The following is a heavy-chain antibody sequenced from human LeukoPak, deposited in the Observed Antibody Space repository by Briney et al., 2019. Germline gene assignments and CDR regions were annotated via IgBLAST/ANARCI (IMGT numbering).Heavy chain of an antibody. V-gene: IGHV4-4*02. Sequence: SGTLSLTCAVSGGSISSSNWWSWVRPPPGKGLEWIGEIYHSGSTNYNPSLKSRVTISVDKSKNQFSLKLSSVTAADTAVYYCAGSTCSGGSCYSGDYFDYWGQGTLVTVSS. J-gene: IGHJ4*02. CDR2: IYHSGST. D-gene: IGHD2-15*01. CDR3: AGSTCSGGSCYSGDYFDY. CDR1: GGSISSSNW.